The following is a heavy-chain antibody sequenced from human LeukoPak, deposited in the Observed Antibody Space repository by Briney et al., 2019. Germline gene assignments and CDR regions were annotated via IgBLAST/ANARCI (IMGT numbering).Heavy chain of an antibody. CDR3: AKGGAATMRDGYNYYYYYMEV. CDR2: ISGSGGHT. CDR1: GITFSSHA. V-gene: IGHV3-23*01. Sequence: GGSLRLSCAASGITFSSHAMSWVRQAPGKGLEWVSLISGSGGHTYYGDSVKGRFTISRDNSTNRLYLQMNSLRPEDTAVYYCAKGGAATMRDGYNYYYYYMEVWGRGTTVTVPS. J-gene: IGHJ6*03. D-gene: IGHD5-24*01.